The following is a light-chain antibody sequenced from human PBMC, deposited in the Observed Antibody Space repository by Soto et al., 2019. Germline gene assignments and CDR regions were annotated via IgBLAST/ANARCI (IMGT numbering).Light chain of an antibody. CDR1: SSNIGAGYD. CDR2: ANS. CDR3: QSYDSSLSGSRV. V-gene: IGLV1-40*01. Sequence: QSVLTQPPSVSGAPGQRITISCTGSSSNIGAGYDVKWYQQLPGIAPRLLIYANSSRPSGVLDRFSGSKSGTSASLVITGRQAEDEADYYCQSYDSSLSGSRVFGGGTKLTVL. J-gene: IGLJ2*01.